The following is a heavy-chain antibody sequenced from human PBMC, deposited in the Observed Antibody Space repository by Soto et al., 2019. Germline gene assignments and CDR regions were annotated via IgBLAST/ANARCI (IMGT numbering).Heavy chain of an antibody. CDR3: AKGWELRYFDY. D-gene: IGHD1-26*01. Sequence: EVQLLESGGGLVQPGGSLRLSCAASGFTFSNYAMTWVRQAPGKGLEWVSTISTSGGTTYYADSVKGRFTMSRDNSKNKLFLQMNSLRAEDTAAYFCAKGWELRYFDYWGQGTLVTVSS. CDR2: ISTSGGTT. V-gene: IGHV3-23*01. CDR1: GFTFSNYA. J-gene: IGHJ4*02.